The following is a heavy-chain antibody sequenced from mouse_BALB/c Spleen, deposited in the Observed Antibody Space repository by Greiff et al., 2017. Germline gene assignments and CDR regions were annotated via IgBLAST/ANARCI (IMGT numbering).Heavy chain of an antibody. J-gene: IGHJ3*01. Sequence: DVKLVESGGGLVQPGGSLKLSCAASGFDFSRYWMSWVRQAPGKGLEWIGEINPDSSTINYTPSLKDKFIISRDNAKNTLYLQMSKVRSEDTALYYCARDGYDEGFAYWGQGTLVTVSA. V-gene: IGHV4-1*02. D-gene: IGHD2-2*01. CDR3: ARDGYDEGFAY. CDR1: GFDFSRYW. CDR2: INPDSSTI.